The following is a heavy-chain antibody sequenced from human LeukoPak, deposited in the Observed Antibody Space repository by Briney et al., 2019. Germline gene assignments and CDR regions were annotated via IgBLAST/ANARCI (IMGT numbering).Heavy chain of an antibody. V-gene: IGHV1-69*04. CDR2: IIPILGIA. D-gene: IGHD2-2*01. J-gene: IGHJ6*02. CDR1: GGTFSSYA. CDR3: ARDLCSSTSCYLWVNYYYGMDV. Sequence: ASVKVSRKAAGGTFSSYAISLVRQAPGQGLEWMGRIIPILGIANYAQKFQGRVTITADKSTSTAYMELSSLRSEDTAVYYCARDLCSSTSCYLWVNYYYGMDVWGQGTTVTVSS.